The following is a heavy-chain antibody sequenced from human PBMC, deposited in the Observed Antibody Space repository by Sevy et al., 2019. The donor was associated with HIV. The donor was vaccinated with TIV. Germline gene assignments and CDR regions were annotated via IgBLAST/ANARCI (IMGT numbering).Heavy chain of an antibody. Sequence: GGSLRLSCGVSGLTFGEYAMHWVLQAPGKGLEWVALISFDGSKHYYADSVGGRFTISRDNSKNTLYLQMNGLRAEDTAVYYCAKPLPKYSYYYGMDVWGQGTTVTVSS. CDR3: AKPLPKYSYYYGMDV. D-gene: IGHD2-21*01. V-gene: IGHV3-30*18. CDR2: ISFDGSKH. CDR1: GLTFGEYA. J-gene: IGHJ6*02.